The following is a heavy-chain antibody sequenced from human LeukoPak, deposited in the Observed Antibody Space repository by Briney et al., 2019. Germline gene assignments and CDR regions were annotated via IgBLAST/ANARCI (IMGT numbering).Heavy chain of an antibody. J-gene: IGHJ3*02. Sequence: GESLKLSCQGSGYFFTSYWIGWVRQMPGKGLEWMGIMYPGDSETRYSPSFQSQVTISADKSISTAYLQWSSLKASDTAIYYCATTLYSGIYGDAFDIWGQGTMVTVSS. D-gene: IGHD1-26*01. V-gene: IGHV5-51*03. CDR1: GYFFTSYW. CDR3: ATTLYSGIYGDAFDI. CDR2: MYPGDSET.